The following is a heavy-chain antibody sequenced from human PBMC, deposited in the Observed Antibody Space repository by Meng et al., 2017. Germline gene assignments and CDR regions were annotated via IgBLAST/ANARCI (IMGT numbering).Heavy chain of an antibody. CDR2: INTNTGNP. CDR3: ARLVAGTFGQLFDP. CDR1: GYTVTSYA. D-gene: IGHD2-15*01. J-gene: IGHJ5*02. V-gene: IGHV7-4-1*02. Sequence: QLQLVQSGSGLKKPGASVKVSCKASGYTVTSYAMNWVRQAPGQGLEWMGWINTNTGNPTYAQGFTGRFVFSLDTSVSTAYLQISSLKAEDTAVYYCARLVAGTFGQLFDPWGQGTLVTVSS.